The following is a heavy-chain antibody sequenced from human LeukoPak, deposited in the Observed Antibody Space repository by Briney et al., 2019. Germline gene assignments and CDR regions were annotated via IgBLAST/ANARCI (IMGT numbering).Heavy chain of an antibody. J-gene: IGHJ5*01. Sequence: MTSGTLSLTCAVSGGPISTGNWWSWVRQPPGKGLEWIGDIYHSGSTNCNPSLKSRVTISVDKSKNQFSLQLSSVTAADTAVYYCARNFDCWGQGTPVTVSS. CDR2: IYHSGST. V-gene: IGHV4-4*02. CDR3: ARNFDC. CDR1: GGPISTGNW.